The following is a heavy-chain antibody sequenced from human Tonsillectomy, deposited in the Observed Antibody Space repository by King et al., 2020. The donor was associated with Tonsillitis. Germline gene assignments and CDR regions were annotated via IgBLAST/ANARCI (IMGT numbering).Heavy chain of an antibody. J-gene: IGHJ4*02. D-gene: IGHD3-22*01. CDR2: IYRSGST. Sequence: VQLQESGPGLVKPSGTLSLTCAVSGGSISSSNWWSGVRQPPGKGREWIGEIYRSGSTNSNPSLKSRVTISVDKSKNQFSLKLSSVTAADTAVYYCASLGDSSGYYDYWGQGTLVTVSS. V-gene: IGHV4-4*02. CDR1: GGSISSSNW. CDR3: ASLGDSSGYYDY.